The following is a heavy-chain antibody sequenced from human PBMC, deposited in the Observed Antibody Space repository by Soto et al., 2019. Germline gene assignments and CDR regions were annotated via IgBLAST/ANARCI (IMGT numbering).Heavy chain of an antibody. Sequence: GGSLRLSCAASGFTFSSYWMSWVRQAPGKGLEWVATIRQDGSEKHCVDSVKGRFTISRDNAKNSLYLQMNSLGAEDTAVYYCARFCCSASCPYYFYYCGQGTLVTVSA. CDR2: IRQDGSEK. CDR1: GFTFSSYW. J-gene: IGHJ4*02. CDR3: ARFCCSASCPYYFYY. V-gene: IGHV3-7*01. D-gene: IGHD2-2*01.